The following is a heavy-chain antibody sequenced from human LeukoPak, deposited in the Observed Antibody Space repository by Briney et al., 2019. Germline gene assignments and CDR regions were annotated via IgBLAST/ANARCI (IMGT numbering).Heavy chain of an antibody. CDR1: GFTFSNYW. D-gene: IGHD6-19*01. V-gene: IGHV3-74*01. CDR3: ARRGTIAVPVFWFDP. Sequence: GGSLRLSCAASGFTFSNYWMHWARQAPGKGLVWVSRINSDGINTSYADSVKGRFTISRDNAKNTLNLQMNSLRAEDTAVYYCARRGTIAVPVFWFDPWGQGTLVIVSS. J-gene: IGHJ5*02. CDR2: INSDGINT.